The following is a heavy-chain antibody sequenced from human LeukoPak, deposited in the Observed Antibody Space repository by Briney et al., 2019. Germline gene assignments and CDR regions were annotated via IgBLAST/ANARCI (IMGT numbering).Heavy chain of an antibody. CDR2: INHSGST. CDR1: GGSFSGYY. V-gene: IGHV4-34*01. Sequence: SETLSLTCAVYGGSFSGYYWSWIRQPPGKGLEWIGEINHSGSTNYNPSLKSRVTISVDTSKNQFSLKLSSVTAADTAVYYCASLTWKTTVPTAQIDYWGQGTLVTVSS. CDR3: ASLTWKTTVPTAQIDY. D-gene: IGHD4-17*01. J-gene: IGHJ4*02.